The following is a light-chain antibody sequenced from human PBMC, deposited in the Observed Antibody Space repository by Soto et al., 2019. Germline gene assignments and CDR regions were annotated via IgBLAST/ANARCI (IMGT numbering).Light chain of an antibody. Sequence: EIVMTQSPATLSVSPGERATLSCRASQSVSSNFAWYQQRPAQAPRLLIYGASTRAPGISARFSGSGSGTEFTLTISSLQSEDFAIYYCQQYNNWSWTFGQGTKVDIK. CDR1: QSVSSN. V-gene: IGKV3-15*01. CDR3: QQYNNWSWT. CDR2: GAS. J-gene: IGKJ1*01.